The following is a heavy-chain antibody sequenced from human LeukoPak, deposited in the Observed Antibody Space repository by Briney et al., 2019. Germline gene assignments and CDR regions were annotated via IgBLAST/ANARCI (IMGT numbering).Heavy chain of an antibody. D-gene: IGHD6-19*01. Sequence: SETLSLTCAVYGGSFSDYYWSWIRQPPGKGLEWIGEINHSGSTNYNPSLKSRVTISVDTSKNQFSLKLSSVTAADTAVYYCASGSSGWLHWGQGTLVTVSS. CDR2: INHSGST. V-gene: IGHV4-34*01. CDR1: GGSFSDYY. CDR3: ASGSSGWLH. J-gene: IGHJ4*02.